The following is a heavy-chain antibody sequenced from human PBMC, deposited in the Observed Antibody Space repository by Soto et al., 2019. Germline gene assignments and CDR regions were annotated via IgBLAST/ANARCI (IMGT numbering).Heavy chain of an antibody. D-gene: IGHD1-1*01. CDR2: LYNTDGT. Sequence: GRSLRLSCIPSGFIVSHNYMSWVRQAPGTGLDWISGLYNTDGTYDADSVKGRFSTSKATPKTTFYLQLNSLRPDDTAMYYCARWLQREHAFDIRGLGTMVTVSS. CDR3: ARWLQREHAFDI. V-gene: IGHV3-53*01. CDR1: GFIVSHNY. J-gene: IGHJ3*02.